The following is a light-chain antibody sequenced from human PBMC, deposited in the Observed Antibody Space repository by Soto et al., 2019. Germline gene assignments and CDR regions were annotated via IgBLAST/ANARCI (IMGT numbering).Light chain of an antibody. CDR1: SSDVGGYNY. J-gene: IGLJ1*01. CDR2: EVS. CDR3: SSYTRSSTRV. V-gene: IGLV2-14*01. Sequence: QSALTQPASVSGSPGQSITISCTGTSSDVGGYNYVSWYQQHPGKAPKLMIYEVSNRPSGVSNRFSGSKSGNTASLNISGLQAEDEADYYCSSYTRSSTRVFGGGTKLTVL.